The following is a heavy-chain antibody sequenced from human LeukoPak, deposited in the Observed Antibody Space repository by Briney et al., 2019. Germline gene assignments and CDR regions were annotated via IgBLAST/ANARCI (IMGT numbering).Heavy chain of an antibody. CDR1: GFTFSSYG. CDR2: IWYDGSNK. V-gene: IGHV3-33*06. Sequence: GRSLRLSCAASGFTFSSYGMHWVRQAPGKGLEWVAVIWYDGSNKYYADSVKGRFTISRDNSKNTLYLQMNSLRAEDTAVYYCAKWLFPTYYYHYGMDVWGQGTTVTVSS. CDR3: AKWLFPTYYYHYGMDV. J-gene: IGHJ6*02. D-gene: IGHD3-22*01.